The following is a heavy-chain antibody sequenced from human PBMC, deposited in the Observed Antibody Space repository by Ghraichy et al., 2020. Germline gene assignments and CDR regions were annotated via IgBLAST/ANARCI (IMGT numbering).Heavy chain of an antibody. CDR3: ARDKGTNAAEDGFDP. CDR1: DYTFTTYG. V-gene: IGHV1-18*04. Sequence: ASVKVSCKASDYTFTTYGISWVRQAPGQGLEWMGWISGKNDDVNYAQKVQGRVTMTTDTSTSTAYMELRSLRSDDTAVYYFARDKGTNAAEDGFDPWGQGTLVTVSS. CDR2: ISGKNDDV. J-gene: IGHJ5*02. D-gene: IGHD1-14*01.